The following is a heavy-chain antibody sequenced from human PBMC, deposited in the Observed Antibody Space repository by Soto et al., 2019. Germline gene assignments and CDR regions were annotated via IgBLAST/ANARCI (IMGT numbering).Heavy chain of an antibody. Sequence: EVQLVESGGGLVKPGGSLRLSCVVSGVSFSDYSMNWVRQAPGKGLEWVALISGSSSYIYYGDSMKGRFTISRDNAKNSLYLEMNSLRAEDTAVYYCARESEDLTSNFDYWGQGTLVTVSS. V-gene: IGHV3-21*06. J-gene: IGHJ4*02. CDR3: ARESEDLTSNFDY. CDR2: ISGSSSYI. CDR1: GVSFSDYS.